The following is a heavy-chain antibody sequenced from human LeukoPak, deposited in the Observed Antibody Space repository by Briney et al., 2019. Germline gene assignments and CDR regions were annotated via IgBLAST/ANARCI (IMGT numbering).Heavy chain of an antibody. V-gene: IGHV3-23*01. Sequence: GGSLRLSCAASGFTFSSYAMSGVRQAPGKGLEWVSRISASGRSTYYADSVKGRFTISRDNSKNTLYLQVNSLRAEDTAVYHCAKKSPIFGVVIPLFDYWGQGTLVSVSS. CDR1: GFTFSSYA. J-gene: IGHJ4*02. D-gene: IGHD3-3*01. CDR3: AKKSPIFGVVIPLFDY. CDR2: ISASGRST.